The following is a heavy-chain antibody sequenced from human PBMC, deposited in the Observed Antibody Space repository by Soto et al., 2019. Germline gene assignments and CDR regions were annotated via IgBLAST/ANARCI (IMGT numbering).Heavy chain of an antibody. V-gene: IGHV4-59*12. CDR1: GGSISSYY. CDR3: ARGCVDYYDSSGYYFSPYYFDY. J-gene: IGHJ4*02. CDR2: IYYSGST. Sequence: PSETLSLTCTVSGGSISSYYWSWIRQPPGKGLEWIGYIYYSGSTNYNPSIKSRVTISVDTSKNQFSLKLSSVTAADTAVYYCARGCVDYYDSSGYYFSPYYFDYWGQGTLVTVSS. D-gene: IGHD3-22*01.